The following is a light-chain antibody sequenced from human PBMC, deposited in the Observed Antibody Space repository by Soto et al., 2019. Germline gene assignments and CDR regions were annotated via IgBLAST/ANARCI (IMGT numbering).Light chain of an antibody. CDR2: GTS. J-gene: IGKJ1*01. Sequence: EIVLTQSPGTLPLSPGERATLSCRASQSVSSSYLAWYQQKPGQAPRLLIYGTSSRATAIPDRFSGSGSGTDFTLTISRLEPDDFAVYYCQQYGSSSWTFGQGTRWIT. CDR3: QQYGSSSWT. CDR1: QSVSSSY. V-gene: IGKV3-20*01.